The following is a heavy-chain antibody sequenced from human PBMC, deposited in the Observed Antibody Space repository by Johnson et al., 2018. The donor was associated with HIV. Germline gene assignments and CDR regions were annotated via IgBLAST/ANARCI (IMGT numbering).Heavy chain of an antibody. CDR1: GFTFSSYG. Sequence: QVQLVESGGGVVQPGRSLRLSCAASGFTFSSYGMHWVRQAPGKGLEWAAVISYYGSDKYYADSVKGRFTISRDNSKNTLYLQMNSLRAEDTAVYYCAKGPPGIAIPDAFDIWGQGTMVTVSS. D-gene: IGHD2-21*01. J-gene: IGHJ3*02. CDR2: ISYYGSDK. V-gene: IGHV3-30*18. CDR3: AKGPPGIAIPDAFDI.